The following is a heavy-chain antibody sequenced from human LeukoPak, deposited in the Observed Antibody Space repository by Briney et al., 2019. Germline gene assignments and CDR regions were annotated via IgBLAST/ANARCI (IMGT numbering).Heavy chain of an antibody. CDR2: INHSGST. CDR3: ARDRPVTGANWFDP. CDR1: DGSFSGYS. V-gene: IGHV4-34*01. D-gene: IGHD4-11*01. Sequence: PSETLSLTCAVYDGSFSGYSWSWIRQPPGKGLEWIGEINHSGSTNYNPSPKSRVTISLDTSKNQFSLKLSSVTAADTAVYYCARDRPVTGANWFDPWGQGALVTVSS. J-gene: IGHJ5*02.